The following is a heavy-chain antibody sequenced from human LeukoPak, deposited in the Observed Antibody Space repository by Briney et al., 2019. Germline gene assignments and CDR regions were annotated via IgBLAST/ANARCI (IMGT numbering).Heavy chain of an antibody. Sequence: SETLSLTCTVSGGSISSYYWSWIRQPPGKGLEWIGYIYTSGSTNYNPSLKSRVTISVDTSKNQFSLKLSSVTAADTAVYYCARLLCSTSRRWFDPWGQGTLVTVSS. D-gene: IGHD2-2*01. CDR2: IYTSGST. CDR3: ARLLCSTSRRWFDP. V-gene: IGHV4-4*09. CDR1: GGSISSYY. J-gene: IGHJ5*02.